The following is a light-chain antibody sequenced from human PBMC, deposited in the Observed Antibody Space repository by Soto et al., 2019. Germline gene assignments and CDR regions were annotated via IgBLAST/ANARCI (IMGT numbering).Light chain of an antibody. CDR3: QQYGSSPPTWT. V-gene: IGKV3-20*01. J-gene: IGKJ1*01. CDR1: QSVSSSY. CDR2: GAP. Sequence: EIVLTQSPGTLSLSPGERATLSCRASQSVSSSYLAWNQQKTGQAPRLLIYGAPSRATGIPDRFSGSGSGTVFTLTIIRLEPEDFAVYYCQQYGSSPPTWTFGQGTKVDIK.